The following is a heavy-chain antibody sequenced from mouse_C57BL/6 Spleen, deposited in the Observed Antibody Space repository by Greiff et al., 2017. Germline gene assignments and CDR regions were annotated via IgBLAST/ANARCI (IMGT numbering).Heavy chain of an antibody. CDR1: GYTFTSYT. Sequence: QVQLQQSGAELARPAASVKMSCKASGYTFTSYTMHWVNQRPGQGLEWIGYINPSSGYTKYNQKFKDKATLTADKSSSTAYMQLSSLTSEDSAVYYCARVIKDAMDYWGQGTSVTVSS. J-gene: IGHJ4*01. V-gene: IGHV1-4*01. D-gene: IGHD2-4*01. CDR3: ARVIKDAMDY. CDR2: INPSSGYT.